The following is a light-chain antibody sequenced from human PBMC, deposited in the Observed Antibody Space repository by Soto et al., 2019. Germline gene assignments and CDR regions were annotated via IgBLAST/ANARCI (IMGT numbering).Light chain of an antibody. CDR3: AAWDDSVTGVV. CDR1: TSNLGSYT. V-gene: IGLV1-44*01. Sequence: QSVLTQPPSASATPGQGVTISCSGSTSNLGSYTVTWYRQLPGTAPKLLIYSNDQRPSGIPDRFSGSKSGTPASLAISGLQSEDEADYYCAAWDDSVTGVVFGGGTKLTVL. J-gene: IGLJ3*02. CDR2: SND.